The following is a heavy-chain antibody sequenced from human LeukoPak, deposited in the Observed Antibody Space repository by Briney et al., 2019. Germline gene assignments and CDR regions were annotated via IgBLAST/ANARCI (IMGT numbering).Heavy chain of an antibody. CDR2: ISANGGST. CDR3: ANRVAATRVDY. CDR1: GFTFSSCA. V-gene: IGHV3-23*01. D-gene: IGHD2-15*01. J-gene: IGHJ4*02. Sequence: PGGSLRLSCAASGFTFSSCAMSWVRQAPGKGLEWVSGISANGGSTYYADSVKGRFTISRDNSKNTLSLQMDSLRADDTAVYYCANRVAATRVDYWGQGTLVTVSS.